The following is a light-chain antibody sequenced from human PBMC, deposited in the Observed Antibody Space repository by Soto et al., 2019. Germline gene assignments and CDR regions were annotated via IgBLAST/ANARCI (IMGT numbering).Light chain of an antibody. J-gene: IGKJ4*01. Sequence: DIQMTQSPSSLSASVGDRVTITCRASQSISSYLNWYQRKPGKAPKLLIYAASSLHSGVPSRFSGSGSGTDFSLTISSLQPEDFATYYCQQSYITPLTFGGGTKVDIK. CDR3: QQSYITPLT. CDR2: AAS. CDR1: QSISSY. V-gene: IGKV1-39*01.